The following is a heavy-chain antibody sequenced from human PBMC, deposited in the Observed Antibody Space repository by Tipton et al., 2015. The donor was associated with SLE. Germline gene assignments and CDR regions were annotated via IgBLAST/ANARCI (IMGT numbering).Heavy chain of an antibody. J-gene: IGHJ4*02. CDR3: AKDRNIAARAYYFDY. Sequence: SLRLSCAASGFTFSSYGMHWVRQAPGKGLEWVAFIRYDGSNKYYADSVKGRFTISRDNSKNTLYLQMNSLRAEDTAVYYCAKDRNIAARAYYFDYWGQGTLVTVSS. CDR2: IRYDGSNK. V-gene: IGHV3-30*02. CDR1: GFTFSSYG. D-gene: IGHD6-6*01.